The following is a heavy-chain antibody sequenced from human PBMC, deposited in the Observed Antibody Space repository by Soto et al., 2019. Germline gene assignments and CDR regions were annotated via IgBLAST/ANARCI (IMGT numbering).Heavy chain of an antibody. CDR2: TYYRSKWYN. V-gene: IGHV6-1*01. J-gene: IGHJ4*02. Sequence: QSQTLSLTCAISGDSVSSNSAAWNWIRQSPSRGLEWLGRTYYRSKWYNDYAVSVKSRITINPDTSKNQFSLQLNSVTPEDTAVYHCARESWDYGDYASPIDYWGQGTLVTVSS. CDR3: ARESWDYGDYASPIDY. CDR1: GDSVSSNSAA. D-gene: IGHD4-17*01.